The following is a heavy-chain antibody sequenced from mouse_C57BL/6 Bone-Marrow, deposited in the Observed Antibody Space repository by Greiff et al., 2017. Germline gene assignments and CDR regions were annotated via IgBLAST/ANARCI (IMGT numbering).Heavy chain of an antibody. Sequence: QVQLQQPGAELVKPGASVKLSCKASGYTFTSYWMQWVKQRPGQGLEWIGEIDPSDSYTNYNQKFKGKATLTVDTSSSTAYMQLSSLTSEDSAVYYCARWMGFRGDFDVWGTGTTVTVSS. CDR2: IDPSDSYT. CDR1: GYTFTSYW. V-gene: IGHV1-50*01. D-gene: IGHD2-3*01. CDR3: ARWMGFRGDFDV. J-gene: IGHJ1*03.